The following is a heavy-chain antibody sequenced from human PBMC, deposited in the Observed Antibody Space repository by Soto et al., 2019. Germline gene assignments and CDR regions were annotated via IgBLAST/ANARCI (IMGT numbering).Heavy chain of an antibody. J-gene: IGHJ4*02. D-gene: IGHD2-2*01. Sequence: PGESLKISCKGSGYMFTSYWISWVRQMPGKGLEWTGRIDPSDSYTNYSPSFQGHVTISADKSITTAYLQWSSLKASDTAMYYCARHDKVVVPAATFSFFYWGQGTLVTVSS. V-gene: IGHV5-10-1*01. CDR1: GYMFTSYW. CDR3: ARHDKVVVPAATFSFFY. CDR2: IDPSDSYT.